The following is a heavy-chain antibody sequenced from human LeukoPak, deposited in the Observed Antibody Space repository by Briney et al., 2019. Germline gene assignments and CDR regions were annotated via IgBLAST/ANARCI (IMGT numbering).Heavy chain of an antibody. CDR2: MWYDGSRE. Sequence: GGSLRLSCAASGFILSTHGMHWVRQAPGKGLEWVAGMWYDGSREDYADSVKGRFTISRDMSKNTLNLQMNSLRVEDTAMFYCARDLSFGSLDFRGQGTLVAVSS. D-gene: IGHD1-26*01. V-gene: IGHV3-33*01. CDR1: GFILSTHG. CDR3: ARDLSFGSLDF. J-gene: IGHJ4*02.